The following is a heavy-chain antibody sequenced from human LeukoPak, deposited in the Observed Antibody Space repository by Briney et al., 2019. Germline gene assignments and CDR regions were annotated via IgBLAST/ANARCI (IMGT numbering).Heavy chain of an antibody. CDR2: MYYSGST. D-gene: IGHD6-19*01. Sequence: SETLSLTWIVSGXSISSSSDYWGWIRQPPGKGLEWIGSMYYSGSTYYNPSLKSRVTISVDTSKNQFSLKLSSVTAADTAVYYCARHAGSGWDRGFDYWGQGTLVTVSS. CDR3: ARHAGSGWDRGFDY. CDR1: GXSISSSSDY. J-gene: IGHJ4*02. V-gene: IGHV4-39*01.